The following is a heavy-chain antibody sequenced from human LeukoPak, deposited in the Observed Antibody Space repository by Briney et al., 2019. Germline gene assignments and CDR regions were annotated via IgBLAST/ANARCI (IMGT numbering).Heavy chain of an antibody. CDR1: GFTFSNYW. J-gene: IGHJ1*01. CDR2: IKTDGSEK. D-gene: IGHD3-22*01. Sequence: GESLRLSCEGSGFTFSNYWMGWVRQAPGKGLQWVANIKTDGSEKYYVDSVKGRFTISRDNAKDSLYLQMNSLRAEDTAVYYCATYSSLNRREFQYWGQGTLLTVSS. V-gene: IGHV3-7*01. CDR3: ATYSSLNRREFQY.